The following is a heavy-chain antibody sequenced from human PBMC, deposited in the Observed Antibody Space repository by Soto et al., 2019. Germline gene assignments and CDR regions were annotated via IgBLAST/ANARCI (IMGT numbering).Heavy chain of an antibody. CDR3: AKVYPKWVLLRDLFDY. V-gene: IGHV3-23*01. Sequence: EVQLLESGGGLVQPGGSLRLSCAASGFTFSSYAMSWVRQAPGKGLEWVSAISGSGGSTYYADSVKGRFTISRDNSKNTLYLQMNSLRAEDTAVYYCAKVYPKWVLLRDLFDYWGQGTLVTVSS. CDR2: ISGSGGST. CDR1: GFTFSSYA. D-gene: IGHD1-26*01. J-gene: IGHJ4*02.